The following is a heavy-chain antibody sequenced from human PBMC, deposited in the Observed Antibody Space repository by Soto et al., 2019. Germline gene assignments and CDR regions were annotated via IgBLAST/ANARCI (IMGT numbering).Heavy chain of an antibody. CDR1: GYSFTDYY. CDR3: AREFLVKTLLNPGSLHFDN. Sequence: ASVKVSCKASGYSFTDYYLHWVRQAPGQGLQWMGWINPKSGGTKYAHNFQGRVTLTSDTSITTAYLELRRLKSDDTAVYFCAREFLVKTLLNPGSLHFDNWGLGSLVTVSS. V-gene: IGHV1-2*02. J-gene: IGHJ4*02. D-gene: IGHD3-3*01. CDR2: INPKSGGT.